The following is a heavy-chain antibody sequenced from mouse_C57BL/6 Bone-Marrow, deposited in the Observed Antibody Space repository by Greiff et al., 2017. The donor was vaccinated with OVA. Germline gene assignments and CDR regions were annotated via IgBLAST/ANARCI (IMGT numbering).Heavy chain of an antibody. Sequence: QVQLKESGAELVRPGTSVKVSCKASGYAFTNYLIEWVKQRPGQGLEWIGVINPGSGGTNYNEKFKGKATLTADKSSSTAYMQLSSLTSEDSAVYFCARDLGRGFDYWGQGTTLTVSS. CDR1: GYAFTNYL. CDR2: INPGSGGT. J-gene: IGHJ2*01. V-gene: IGHV1-54*01. CDR3: ARDLGRGFDY. D-gene: IGHD4-1*01.